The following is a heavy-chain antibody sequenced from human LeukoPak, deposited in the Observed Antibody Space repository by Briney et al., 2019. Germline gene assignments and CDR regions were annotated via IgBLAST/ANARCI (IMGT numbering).Heavy chain of an antibody. CDR1: GFSFTAYA. CDR2: ISYDGTIK. V-gene: IGHV3-30-3*01. Sequence: GGSLRLSCAASGFSFTAYAMHWVRQAPGKGLEWVAVISYDGTIKHYGDSLKARVTISRDSSKNTVNLQMNSLKIDDTGTYYCVRGRQRLVREMGEYWGRGVLVAVSS. CDR3: VRGRQRLVREMGEY. J-gene: IGHJ4*02. D-gene: IGHD6-13*01.